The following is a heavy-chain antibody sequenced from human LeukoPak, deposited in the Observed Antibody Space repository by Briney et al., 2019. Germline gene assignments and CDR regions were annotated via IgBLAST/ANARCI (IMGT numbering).Heavy chain of an antibody. J-gene: IGHJ3*02. CDR1: GYTFTDYG. Sequence: GASVKASCKTSGYTFTDYGFSWVRQAPGQGLEWMGWISPYNGNTRYTQKFPDRVTMTTDTSAGTAYMELRSLRSDDTAVYYCARDPRHMVTTKYNAFDIWGQGTMVTVSS. CDR3: ARDPRHMVTTKYNAFDI. D-gene: IGHD4-17*01. CDR2: ISPYNGNT. V-gene: IGHV1-18*01.